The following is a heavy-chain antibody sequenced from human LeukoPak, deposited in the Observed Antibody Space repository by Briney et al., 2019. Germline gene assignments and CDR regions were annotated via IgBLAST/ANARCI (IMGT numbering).Heavy chain of an antibody. CDR3: ARIMYFYGSGSYVYAMDI. CDR2: IYHNGSS. J-gene: IGHJ6*02. D-gene: IGHD3-10*01. Sequence: SETLSLTCSVSGGSISSSDWWSWVRQPPGKGLEWIGEIYHNGSSNYNPSLKSRVTTSEDKSNNQISLKLSSVTAADTAVYYCARIMYFYGSGSYVYAMDIWGRGTTVTVSS. CDR1: GGSISSSDW. V-gene: IGHV4-4*02.